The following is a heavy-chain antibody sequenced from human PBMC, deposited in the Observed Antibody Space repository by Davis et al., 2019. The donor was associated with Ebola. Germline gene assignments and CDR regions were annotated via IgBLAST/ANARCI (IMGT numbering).Heavy chain of an antibody. CDR1: GFTFSGSA. J-gene: IGHJ4*02. V-gene: IGHV3-73*01. CDR3: AREVVWVAAAGTEPIYFDY. Sequence: GESLKISCAASGFTFSGSAMHWVRQASGKGLEWVGRIRSKANSYATAYAASVKGRFTISRDDSKNTAYLQMNSLKTEDTAVYYCAREVVWVAAAGTEPIYFDYWGQGTLVTVSS. D-gene: IGHD6-13*01. CDR2: IRSKANSYAT.